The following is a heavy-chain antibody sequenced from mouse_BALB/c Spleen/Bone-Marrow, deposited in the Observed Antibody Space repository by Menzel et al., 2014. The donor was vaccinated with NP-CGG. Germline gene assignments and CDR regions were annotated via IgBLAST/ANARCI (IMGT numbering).Heavy chain of an antibody. J-gene: IGHJ1*01. Sequence: EVQLQQSGGGLVKPGGSLKLSCAASGFTFSSYDMSWVRQTPEKRLEWVAIINTGGSYTYYSDSVKGRFTISRDNAKNTLYLQMISLRSEDTAMYYCARRALDYWYFDVWGAGTTVTVSS. V-gene: IGHV5-9-3*01. CDR2: INTGGSYT. CDR3: ARRALDYWYFDV. CDR1: GFTFSSYD.